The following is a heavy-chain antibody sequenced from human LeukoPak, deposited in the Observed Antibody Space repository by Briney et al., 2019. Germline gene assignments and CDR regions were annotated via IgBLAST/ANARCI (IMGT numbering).Heavy chain of an antibody. CDR1: GGPISSYC. J-gene: IGHJ1*01. Sequence: ADTLSPTCTVSGGPISSYCWSWIRQPAGKGLEWIGRIYTSGSTIYHPSLKSRVTMSVDTSKNQFSLKLTSVTAADTAVYYCARDRGDNWKYSISAYFEPWG. CDR2: IYTSGST. CDR3: ARDRGDNWKYSISAYFEP. V-gene: IGHV4-4*07. D-gene: IGHD1-20*01.